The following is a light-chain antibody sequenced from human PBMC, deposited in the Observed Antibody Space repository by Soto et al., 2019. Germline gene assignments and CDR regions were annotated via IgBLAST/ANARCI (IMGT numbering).Light chain of an antibody. V-gene: IGKV3-20*01. Sequence: EIVLTQSPGTLSLSPGERATLSCRASQTISTTYLAWYRQAPGQAPRLLIYGASNRATGTPDRFSGSGSGTDFILTISRLEPEDFAVYYCQQYDSSPWTFGQGTKVEIK. CDR2: GAS. CDR1: QTISTTY. J-gene: IGKJ1*01. CDR3: QQYDSSPWT.